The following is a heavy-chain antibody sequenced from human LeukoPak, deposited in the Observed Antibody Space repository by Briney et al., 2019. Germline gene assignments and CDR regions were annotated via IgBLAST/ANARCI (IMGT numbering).Heavy chain of an antibody. D-gene: IGHD6-25*01. CDR3: AREAARGRAY. Sequence: GGSLILSCAASGFTFSSYSMNWVRQAPGKGLEWVSSISSSSSYIYYADSVKGRFTISRDNAKNSLYLQMNSLRAEDTAVYYCAREAARGRAYWGQGTLVTVSS. V-gene: IGHV3-21*01. CDR2: ISSSSSYI. CDR1: GFTFSSYS. J-gene: IGHJ4*02.